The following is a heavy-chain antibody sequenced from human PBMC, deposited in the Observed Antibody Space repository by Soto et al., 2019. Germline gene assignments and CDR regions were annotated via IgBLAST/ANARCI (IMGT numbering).Heavy chain of an antibody. D-gene: IGHD3-22*01. Sequence: SETLSLTCAVSGGSISSSNWWRWVRQPPGKGLEWIGEIYHSGSTNYNPSLKSRVTISVDKSKNQFSLKLSSVTAADTAVYYCARDRDYYYDSSGYYGADAFDIWGQGTMVTVSS. CDR2: IYHSGST. V-gene: IGHV4-4*02. CDR3: ARDRDYYYDSSGYYGADAFDI. CDR1: GGSISSSNW. J-gene: IGHJ3*02.